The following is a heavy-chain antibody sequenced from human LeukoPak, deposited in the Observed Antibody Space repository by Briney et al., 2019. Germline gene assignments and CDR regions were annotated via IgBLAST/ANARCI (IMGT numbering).Heavy chain of an antibody. CDR1: GFTFDDYT. D-gene: IGHD3-16*01. J-gene: IGHJ6*03. V-gene: IGHV3-43*01. CDR3: AKRGYDYYYMDV. CDR2: ISWDGGST. Sequence: GGSLRLSCAASGFTFDDYTMHWVRQAPGKGLEWVSLISWDGGSTYYADSVKGRFTISRDNSKNSLYLQMNSLRTEDTALYYCAKRGYDYYYMDVWGKGTTVTVSS.